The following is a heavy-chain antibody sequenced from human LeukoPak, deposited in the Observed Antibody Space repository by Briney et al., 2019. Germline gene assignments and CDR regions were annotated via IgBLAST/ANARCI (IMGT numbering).Heavy chain of an antibody. D-gene: IGHD6-13*01. V-gene: IGHV5-51*01. Sequence: GESLKISCKASGYSFTSYWIGWVRQMPGKGLEWMGIIYPADSAAKYSPSFQGQVTISADKSIRTAYLQWSSLKASDTAIYYCARREGTAYSSSWYPFDLWGQGTMVTVSS. CDR1: GYSFTSYW. J-gene: IGHJ4*02. CDR3: ARREGTAYSSSWYPFDL. CDR2: IYPADSAA.